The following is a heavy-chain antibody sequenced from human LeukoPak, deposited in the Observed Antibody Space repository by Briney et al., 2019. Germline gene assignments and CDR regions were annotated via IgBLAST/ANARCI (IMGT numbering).Heavy chain of an antibody. J-gene: IGHJ4*02. CDR1: GGSISSGDYY. V-gene: IGHV4-30-4*08. Sequence: SETLSLTCTVSGGSISSGDYYWSWIRQPPGKGLEWIGYIYYSGSTYYNPSLKSRVTISVDTSKNQFSLKLSSVTAADTAVYYCARTPTWLGDYGDYDGGGYYFDYWGQGTLVTVSS. CDR3: ARTPTWLGDYGDYDGGGYYFDY. CDR2: IYYSGST. D-gene: IGHD4-17*01.